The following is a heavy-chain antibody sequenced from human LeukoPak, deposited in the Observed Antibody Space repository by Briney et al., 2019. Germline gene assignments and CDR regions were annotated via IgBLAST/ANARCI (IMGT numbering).Heavy chain of an antibody. D-gene: IGHD3-22*01. CDR2: INHSGST. Sequence: SETLSLTCAVYGGSFSGYYWSWIRQPPGKGLEWIGEINHSGSTNYNPSLKSRVTISVDTSKNQFSLKLSSVTAADTAVYYCAGVYSSGYIRYYYFDYWGQGTLVTVSS. CDR3: AGVYSSGYIRYYYFDY. J-gene: IGHJ4*02. V-gene: IGHV4-34*01. CDR1: GGSFSGYY.